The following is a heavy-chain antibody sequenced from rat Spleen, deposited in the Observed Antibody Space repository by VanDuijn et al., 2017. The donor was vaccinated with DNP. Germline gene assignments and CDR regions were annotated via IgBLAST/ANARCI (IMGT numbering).Heavy chain of an antibody. CDR2: ITSGDPHT. D-gene: IGHD5-1*01. CDR3: ARQKNWGYFDY. V-gene: IGHV5-31*01. J-gene: IGHJ2*01. Sequence: EVQLVESGGGLVQPGRSLKLSCIVSGFTFNNYWMTWISQVPGKGLEWIASITSGDPHTYYPDSVKGRFTISRDNAQNTLYLQMNSLRSEDTATYYCARQKNWGYFDYWGQGVVVTVSS. CDR1: GFTFNNYW.